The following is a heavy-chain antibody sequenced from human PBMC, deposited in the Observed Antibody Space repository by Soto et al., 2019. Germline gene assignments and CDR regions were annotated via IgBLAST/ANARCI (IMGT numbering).Heavy chain of an antibody. J-gene: IGHJ5*02. V-gene: IGHV3-23*01. CDR2: VTSSGDRT. CDR3: ANLRSSSHDH. D-gene: IGHD3-3*01. CDR1: GFTFDTYA. Sequence: EVQILESGGGLVQPGGSLRLSCAASGFTFDTYAMSWVRQAPGKGLEWVSAVTSSGDRTYYADSVKGRFTISRDNAKNQLSLQMNSLRAEGTALYYCANLRSSSHDHWGQGTPVTVSA.